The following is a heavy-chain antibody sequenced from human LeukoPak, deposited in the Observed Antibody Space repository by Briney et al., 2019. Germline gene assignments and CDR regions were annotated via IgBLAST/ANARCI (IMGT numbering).Heavy chain of an antibody. J-gene: IGHJ4*02. D-gene: IGHD3-10*01. CDR2: ISSSGSTI. V-gene: IGHV3-48*03. Sequence: PGGSLRLSCAASGFTFSSYEMNWVRQAPGKGLEWVSYISSSGSTIYYADSVKGRFTISRDNSKNTLYLQMNSLRAEDTALYYCAKDRDYYLVGFFDYWGQGTLVTVSS. CDR1: GFTFSSYE. CDR3: AKDRDYYLVGFFDY.